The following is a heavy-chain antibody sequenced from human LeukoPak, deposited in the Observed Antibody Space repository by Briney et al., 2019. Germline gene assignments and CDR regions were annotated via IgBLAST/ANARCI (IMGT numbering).Heavy chain of an antibody. Sequence: KPSETLSLTCTVSGGSMSGSIYYWGWIRQPPGKGLEWIGNIYYSGSTYYNPSLKSRVTISVDTSKNQFSLKLSSVTAADTAVYYCARLRRDYNWFDPWGQGTLVTVSS. CDR3: ARLRRDYNWFDP. CDR2: IYYSGST. V-gene: IGHV4-39*01. D-gene: IGHD1-1*01. CDR1: GGSMSGSIYY. J-gene: IGHJ5*02.